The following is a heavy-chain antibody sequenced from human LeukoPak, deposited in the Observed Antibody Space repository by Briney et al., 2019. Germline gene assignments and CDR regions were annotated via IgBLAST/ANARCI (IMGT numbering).Heavy chain of an antibody. Sequence: PSETLSLTCTVSGGSISSGSYYWSWIRQPAGKGLEWIGRIYTSGSTNYNPSLKSRVTISVDTSKNQFSLKLSSVTAADTAVYYCARVGYSYGSPYDYWGQGTLVTVSS. CDR1: GGSISSGSYY. J-gene: IGHJ4*02. CDR2: IYTSGST. D-gene: IGHD5-18*01. V-gene: IGHV4-61*02. CDR3: ARVGYSYGSPYDY.